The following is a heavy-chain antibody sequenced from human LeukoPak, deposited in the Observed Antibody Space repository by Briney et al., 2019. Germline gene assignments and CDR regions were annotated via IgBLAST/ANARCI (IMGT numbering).Heavy chain of an antibody. V-gene: IGHV4-59*11. CDR2: ISYSGST. CDR1: GGSISSHY. CDR3: ARLHCSSTSCLRNWFDP. Sequence: SETLSLTCTVSGGSISSHYWSWIRQPPGKGLEWIGYISYSGSTHYNPSLESRVTISVDTSKNQFSLILSSVTAADTAVYYCARLHCSSTSCLRNWFDPWGQGTLVTVSS. D-gene: IGHD2-2*01. J-gene: IGHJ5*02.